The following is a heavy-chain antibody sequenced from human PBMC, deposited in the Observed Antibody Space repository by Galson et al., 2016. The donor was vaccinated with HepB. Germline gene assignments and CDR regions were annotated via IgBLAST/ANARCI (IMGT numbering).Heavy chain of an antibody. J-gene: IGHJ4*02. CDR2: TYYRSKWYY. CDR3: ARDLGGAYGTGRSLDY. CDR1: GDSVSSNSAA. Sequence: CAISGDSVSSNSAAWNWIRQSPSRGLEWLGRTYYRSKWYYDYAVPVKSRITINPDTSKNQFSLHLNSVTPEDTAVYYCARDLGGAYGTGRSLDYWAREPWSPSPQ. V-gene: IGHV6-1*01. D-gene: IGHD1-1*01.